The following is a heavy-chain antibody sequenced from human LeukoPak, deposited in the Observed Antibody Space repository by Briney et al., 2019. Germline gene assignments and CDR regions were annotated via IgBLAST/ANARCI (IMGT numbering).Heavy chain of an antibody. CDR2: IYYSGST. V-gene: IGHV4-39*07. CDR1: GDSISSRSYY. J-gene: IGHJ4*02. CDR3: ARRTAVEATIIGVVDY. D-gene: IGHD5-12*01. Sequence: ETLSLTCTVSGDSISSRSYYWGWIRQPPGKGLEWIGSIYYSGSTYYNPSLKSRVTISVNTSKNQFSLKLSSVTAADTAVYYCARRTAVEATIIGVVDYWGQGTLVTVSS.